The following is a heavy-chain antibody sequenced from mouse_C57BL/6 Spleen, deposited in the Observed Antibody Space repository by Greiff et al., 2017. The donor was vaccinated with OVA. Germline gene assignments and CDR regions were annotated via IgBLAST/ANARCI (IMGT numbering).Heavy chain of an antibody. CDR1: GYAFSSYW. V-gene: IGHV1-80*01. Sequence: LVESGAELVKPGASVKISCKASGYAFSSYWMNWVKQRPGKGLEWIGQIYPGDGDTNYNGKFKGKATLTADKSSSTAYMQLSSLTSEDSAVYFCARSDYYGSSYDWGQGTTLTVSS. D-gene: IGHD1-1*01. CDR2: IYPGDGDT. J-gene: IGHJ2*01. CDR3: ARSDYYGSSYD.